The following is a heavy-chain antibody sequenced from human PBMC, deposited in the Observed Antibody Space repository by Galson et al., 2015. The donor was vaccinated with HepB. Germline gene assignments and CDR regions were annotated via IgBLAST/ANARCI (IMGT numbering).Heavy chain of an antibody. D-gene: IGHD1-26*01. CDR1: GYTFTSYY. V-gene: IGHV1-46*01. J-gene: IGHJ4*02. Sequence: SVKVSCKASGYTFTSYYMHWVRQAPGQGLEWMGIINPSGGGTDYAQKFQGRLTMTRDTSTSTVYMELSSLRSEDTAVYYCASPGGGGATADFDYWGQGTLVTVSS. CDR3: ASPGGGGATADFDY. CDR2: INPSGGGT.